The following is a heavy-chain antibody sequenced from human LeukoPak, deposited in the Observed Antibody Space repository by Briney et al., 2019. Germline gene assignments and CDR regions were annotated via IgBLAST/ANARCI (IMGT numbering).Heavy chain of an antibody. V-gene: IGHV4-59*01. CDR3: ARWLLDCIDI. Sequence: SETLSLTCTVSGGSLSSYYWSWIRQPPGPGLERIGDIYYSGSTNYNPSLKSRVTISVDTSKNQFSLKLSSVTAADTAVYYCARWLLDCIDIWGQGTMVTVSS. CDR2: IYYSGST. D-gene: IGHD3-22*01. J-gene: IGHJ3*02. CDR1: GGSLSSYY.